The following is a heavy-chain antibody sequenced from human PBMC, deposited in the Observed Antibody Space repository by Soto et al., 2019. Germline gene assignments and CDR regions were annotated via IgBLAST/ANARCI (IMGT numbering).Heavy chain of an antibody. CDR2: IYPGDSYT. CDR1: VYSFITYW. CDR3: ARAPNHVDWFPEAFDI. D-gene: IGHD3-9*01. V-gene: IGHV5-51*01. Sequence: LWESLKISCNESVYSFITYWIGWVRQMPGKGLEWMGIIYPGDSYTRYSPSFQGQVTISDDKSSSTAYLQWSSLKASDTAMYYCARAPNHVDWFPEAFDIWGQGTMVTVSS. J-gene: IGHJ3*02.